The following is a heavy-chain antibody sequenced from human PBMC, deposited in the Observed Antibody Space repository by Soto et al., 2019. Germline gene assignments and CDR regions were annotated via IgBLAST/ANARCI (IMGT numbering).Heavy chain of an antibody. CDR3: AKTAGPPYYYYYYMDV. Sequence: PGGSLILSCAASGFTFSSYAMSWVRQAPGKGLEWVSAISGSGGSTYYADSVKGRFTISRDNSKNTLYLQMNSLRAEDTAVYYCAKTAGPPYYYYYYMDVWGKGTTVTVSS. J-gene: IGHJ6*03. CDR1: GFTFSSYA. CDR2: ISGSGGST. V-gene: IGHV3-23*01. D-gene: IGHD6-13*01.